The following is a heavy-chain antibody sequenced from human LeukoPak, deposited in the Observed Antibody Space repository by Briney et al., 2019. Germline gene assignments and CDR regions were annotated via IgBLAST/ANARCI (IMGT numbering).Heavy chain of an antibody. CDR1: GFTFSSYE. J-gene: IGHJ5*02. CDR3: ARESSHYYDSSGYYYYNWFDP. Sequence: GGSLRLSCAASGFTFSSYEMNWVRQAPGKGLEWVSYISSSGSTIYYADSVKGRFTISRDNAKNSLYLQMNSLRAEDTAVYYCARESSHYYDSSGYYYYNWFDPWGQGTLVTVSS. D-gene: IGHD3-22*01. V-gene: IGHV3-48*03. CDR2: ISSSGSTI.